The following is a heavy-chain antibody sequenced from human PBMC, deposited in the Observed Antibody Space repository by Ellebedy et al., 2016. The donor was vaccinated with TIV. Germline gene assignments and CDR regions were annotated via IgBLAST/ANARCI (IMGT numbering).Heavy chain of an antibody. Sequence: GESLKISXAASGFTFSSYSMNWVRQAPGKGLEWVSYISSSSSTIYYADSVKGRFTISRDNAKNSLYLQMNSLRAEDTAVYYCARDQRYCSSTSCYYAFDIWGQGTIVTVSS. CDR3: ARDQRYCSSTSCYYAFDI. CDR1: GFTFSSYS. J-gene: IGHJ3*02. D-gene: IGHD2-2*01. V-gene: IGHV3-48*01. CDR2: ISSSSSTI.